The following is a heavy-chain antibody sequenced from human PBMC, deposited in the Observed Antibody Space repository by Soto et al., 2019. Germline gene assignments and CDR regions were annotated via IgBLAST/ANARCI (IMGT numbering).Heavy chain of an antibody. J-gene: IGHJ4*02. CDR1: GGSVSNKTYY. CDR3: ARTTAVPNTPRSRYFFDY. CDR2: VYYSGTT. V-gene: IGHV4-61*01. D-gene: IGHD4-17*01. Sequence: SETLSLTCSVSGGSVSNKTYYWSWIRQPPGKRLEWIGYVYYSGTTNYNPSLKSRVTIAVDLSKNQFSLRLSSVTTADTALYYCARTTAVPNTPRSRYFFDYWGQGTLVTVSS.